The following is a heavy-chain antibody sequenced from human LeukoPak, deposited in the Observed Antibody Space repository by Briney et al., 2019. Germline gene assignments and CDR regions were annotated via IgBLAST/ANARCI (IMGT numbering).Heavy chain of an antibody. CDR1: GFTFSSYW. D-gene: IGHD4-17*01. CDR2: ISTDGSTT. J-gene: IGHJ4*02. Sequence: GGSLRPSCAASGFTFSSYWMHWVRQAPGKGLVWVSRISTDGSTTGYADSVKGRFTISRDNAKNTLYLQMNSLRAEDTAVHYCTGDRTTVTLFDYWGQGILVTVSP. CDR3: TGDRTTVTLFDY. V-gene: IGHV3-74*01.